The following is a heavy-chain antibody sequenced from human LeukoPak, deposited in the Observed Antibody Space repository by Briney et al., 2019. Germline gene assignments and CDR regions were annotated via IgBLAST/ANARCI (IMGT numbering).Heavy chain of an antibody. CDR1: GGSFSGYY. V-gene: IGHV4-34*01. Sequence: SETLSLTXAVYGGSFSGYYWSWISQTPGKGLEWIGEINHSGSTNYNPSLKSRVTISVDTSKNQFSLKLSSVTAADTAVYYCAVAGTNLSTDYWGQGTLVTVSS. D-gene: IGHD6-19*01. CDR2: INHSGST. J-gene: IGHJ4*02. CDR3: AVAGTNLSTDY.